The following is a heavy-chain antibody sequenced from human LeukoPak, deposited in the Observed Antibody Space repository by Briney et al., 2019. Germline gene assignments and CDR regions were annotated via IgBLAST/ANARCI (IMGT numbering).Heavy chain of an antibody. CDR3: VKGGSSSWYTWLDP. D-gene: IGHD6-13*01. CDR1: GFTFSSYE. CDR2: ISSNGGST. V-gene: IGHV3-64D*06. Sequence: GGSLRLSCAASGFTFSSYEMNWVRQPPGKGLGYVSVISSNGGSTYYADSVKGRFTISRDNSKNTLYLQMSSLRAEDTAVYYCVKGGSSSWYTWLDPWGQGALVTVSS. J-gene: IGHJ5*02.